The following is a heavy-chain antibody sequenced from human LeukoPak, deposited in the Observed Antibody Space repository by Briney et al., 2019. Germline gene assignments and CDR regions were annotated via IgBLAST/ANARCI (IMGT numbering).Heavy chain of an antibody. CDR1: GFTVSSNS. J-gene: IGHJ4*02. Sequence: GGSLRLSCTVSGFTVSSNSMSWVRQAPGKGLEWVANIKQDGREKYYVDSVKGRFTISRDNAKNSLYLQMNSLRAEDTAVYYCARDRGNDYNSYFFDYWGQGILVTVSS. D-gene: IGHD5-24*01. CDR2: IKQDGREK. V-gene: IGHV3-7*01. CDR3: ARDRGNDYNSYFFDY.